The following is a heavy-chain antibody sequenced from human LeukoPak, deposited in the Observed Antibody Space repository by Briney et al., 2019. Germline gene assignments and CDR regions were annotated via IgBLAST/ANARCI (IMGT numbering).Heavy chain of an antibody. V-gene: IGHV4-59*01. Sequence: SETLSLTCTVSGGSISSYYWSWIRQPPGKGLEWIGYIYYSGSTNYNPSLKSRVTISVDTSKNQFSLKLSSVTAADTAVYYCARKGGYSGYDFIDYWGQGTLVTVSS. CDR3: ARKGGYSGYDFIDY. D-gene: IGHD5-12*01. J-gene: IGHJ4*02. CDR1: GGSISSYY. CDR2: IYYSGST.